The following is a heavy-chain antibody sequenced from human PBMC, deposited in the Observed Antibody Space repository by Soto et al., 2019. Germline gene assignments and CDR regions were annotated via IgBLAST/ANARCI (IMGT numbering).Heavy chain of an antibody. J-gene: IGHJ4*02. CDR2: INHSGSS. V-gene: IGHV4-34*01. D-gene: IGHD2-21*02. CDR1: GGSFSDYY. Sequence: SETLSLTCAVYGGSFSDYYWSWIRQPPGKGLEWIGEINHSGSSNYNPSLKSRVTISVDTSKNQFSLKLSSVTAADTAVYYCARGLVTPLPYWGQGTLVTVSS. CDR3: ARGLVTPLPY.